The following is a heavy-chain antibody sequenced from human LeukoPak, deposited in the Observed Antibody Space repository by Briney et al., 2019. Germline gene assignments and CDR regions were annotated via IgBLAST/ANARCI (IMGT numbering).Heavy chain of an antibody. D-gene: IGHD2-15*01. J-gene: IGHJ3*02. CDR3: AREGCSGGSCTPFDI. CDR1: GGSISSYY. CDR2: IYSSGTT. V-gene: IGHV4-59*01. Sequence: PSETLSLTCTVSGGSISSYYWSWIRQPPGKGLEWIGYIYSSGTTNYNPSLKSRVTISVDTSKNQFSLKLSSVTAADTAVYYCAREGCSGGSCTPFDIWGQGTTVTVSS.